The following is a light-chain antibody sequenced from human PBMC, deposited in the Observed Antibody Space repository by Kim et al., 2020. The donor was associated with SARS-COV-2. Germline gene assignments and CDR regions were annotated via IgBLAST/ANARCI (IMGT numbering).Light chain of an antibody. CDR1: HSVSSSY. CDR3: QQYDMSPLT. V-gene: IGKV3-20*01. J-gene: IGKJ4*01. CDR2: GAS. Sequence: APGESATLSGRASHSVSSSYLAWYQQKPGQAPRLPIYGASSRATGIPDRFSGSESGTDFTLTISRLEPEDFAVYYCQQYDMSPLTFGGGTKVEIK.